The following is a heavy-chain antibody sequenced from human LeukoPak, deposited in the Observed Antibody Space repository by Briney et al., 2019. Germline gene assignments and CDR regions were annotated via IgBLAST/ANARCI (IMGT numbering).Heavy chain of an antibody. CDR1: GASISSSRYY. D-gene: IGHD2-2*02. V-gene: IGHV4-39*07. CDR2: INYSGST. CDR3: ARGLIPHLFDY. J-gene: IGHJ4*02. Sequence: KPSETLSLTCTVFGASISSSRYYWGWIRQPPGKGLEWIGSINYSGSTYYNPSLKSRVTISVDTSKNQFSLKLSSVTAADTAVYYCARGLIPHLFDYWGQGTLVTVSS.